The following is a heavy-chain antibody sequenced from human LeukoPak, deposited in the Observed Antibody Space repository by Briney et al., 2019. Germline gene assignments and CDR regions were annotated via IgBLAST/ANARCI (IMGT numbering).Heavy chain of an antibody. Sequence: GGSLRLSCAASGFTFSSYSMNWVRQAPGKGLEWVSSISSSSSYIYYADSVEGRFTISRDNAKNSLYLQMNSLRAEDTAVYYCARGNEYCSGGSCYHSGFDYWGQGTLVTVSS. D-gene: IGHD2-15*01. V-gene: IGHV3-21*01. CDR3: ARGNEYCSGGSCYHSGFDY. J-gene: IGHJ4*02. CDR2: ISSSSSYI. CDR1: GFTFSSYS.